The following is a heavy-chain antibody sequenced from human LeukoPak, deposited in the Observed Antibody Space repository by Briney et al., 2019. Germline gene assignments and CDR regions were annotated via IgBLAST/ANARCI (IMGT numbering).Heavy chain of an antibody. D-gene: IGHD1-26*01. Sequence: GESLKISCKGSGYSFTTYWISWVRQMPGKGLEWMGRIDPSDSYTNYSPSFQGHVTISADNSTSTVYLQWSSLKASDTAKYYCARHGGGSYYYFDYWGQGTLVTVSA. CDR1: GYSFTTYW. J-gene: IGHJ4*02. V-gene: IGHV5-10-1*01. CDR3: ARHGGGSYYYFDY. CDR2: IDPSDSYT.